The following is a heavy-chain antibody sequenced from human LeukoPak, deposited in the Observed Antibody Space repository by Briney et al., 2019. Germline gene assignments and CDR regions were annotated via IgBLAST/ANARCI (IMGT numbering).Heavy chain of an antibody. CDR1: GFTFSNYG. Sequence: GGSLRLSCAASGFTFSNYGMHWVRQAPGKGLEWVAVILSDGSQELYADAVKGRITISRDNSKNSLYLQMNSLRAEDTAVYYCARGPIGSNWFDPWGQGTLVTVSS. V-gene: IGHV3-33*01. J-gene: IGHJ5*02. CDR3: ARGPIGSNWFDP. CDR2: ILSDGSQE. D-gene: IGHD1-26*01.